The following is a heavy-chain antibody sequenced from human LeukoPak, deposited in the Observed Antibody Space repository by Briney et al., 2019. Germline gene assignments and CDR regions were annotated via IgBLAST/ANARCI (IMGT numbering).Heavy chain of an antibody. J-gene: IGHJ4*02. CDR1: GYTFTNFY. CDR2: INPRGGSA. D-gene: IGHD3-10*01. Sequence: ASVKVSCKASGYTFTNFYMHWVRQVPGQGLEWMGIINPRGGSASSAQKFQGRVTLTRDTSTSTVYMELSRLRSEDTALYYCAREGYYGSGSPPSLYFGYWGQGTLVTVSS. CDR3: AREGYYGSGSPPSLYFGY. V-gene: IGHV1-46*01.